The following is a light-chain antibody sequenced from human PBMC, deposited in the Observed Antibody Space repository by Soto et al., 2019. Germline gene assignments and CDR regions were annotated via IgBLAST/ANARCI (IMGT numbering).Light chain of an antibody. V-gene: IGKV3-15*01. CDR3: QQCNNWPWT. J-gene: IGKJ1*01. CDR2: GAS. CDR1: QSISGT. Sequence: EIVMTQSPATLSVSPGGRATLSCRASQSISGTLAWYQQKPGQAPRLLIYGASTRATSFPARFSGSGSGTDFSLTNSSLQSEDFAVYYCQQCNNWPWTFGQGTKVEIK.